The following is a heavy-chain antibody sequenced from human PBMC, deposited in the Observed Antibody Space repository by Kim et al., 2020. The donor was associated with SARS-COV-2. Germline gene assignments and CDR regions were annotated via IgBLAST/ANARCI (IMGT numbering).Heavy chain of an antibody. J-gene: IGHJ4*02. D-gene: IGHD6-13*01. V-gene: IGHV4-39*01. Sequence: YNQSLKSRVTISVDTSKNQFSLKLSSVTAADTAVYYCARVGIAAAESFDYWGQGTLVTVSS. CDR3: ARVGIAAAESFDY.